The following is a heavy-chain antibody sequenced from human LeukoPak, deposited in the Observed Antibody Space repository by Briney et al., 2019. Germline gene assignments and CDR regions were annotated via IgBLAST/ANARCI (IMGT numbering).Heavy chain of an antibody. D-gene: IGHD6-6*01. CDR3: ARGPSIAARYDAFDI. CDR1: EFTFTSHE. J-gene: IGHJ3*02. CDR2: ISSSGNTI. Sequence: GGSLRLSCAASEFTFTSHELNWVRQAPGKGLEWVSYISSSGNTISYADSVKGRFTISRDNAKNSLYLQVISLRAEDTAVYYCARGPSIAARYDAFDIWGQGTMVTVSS. V-gene: IGHV3-48*03.